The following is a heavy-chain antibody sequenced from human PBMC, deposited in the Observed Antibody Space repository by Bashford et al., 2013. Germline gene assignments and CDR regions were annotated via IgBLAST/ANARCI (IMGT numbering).Heavy chain of an antibody. CDR2: INPNSGGT. J-gene: IGHJ4*02. CDR3: AVNIAVAGSPDFDY. Sequence: WVRQAPGQGLEWMGWINPNSGGTNYAQKFQGRVTMTRDTSISTAYMELSRLRSDDTAVYYCAVNIAVAGSPDFDYWGQGTLVTVSS. D-gene: IGHD6-19*01. V-gene: IGHV1-2*02.